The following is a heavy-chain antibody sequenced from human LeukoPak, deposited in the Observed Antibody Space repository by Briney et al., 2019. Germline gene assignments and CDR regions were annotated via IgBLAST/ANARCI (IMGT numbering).Heavy chain of an antibody. CDR1: GFTFSSYW. V-gene: IGHV3-48*01. D-gene: IGHD3-22*01. Sequence: GGSLRLSCAASGFTFSSYWMSWVRQAPGRGLEWVSYISSSSSTIYYADSVKGRFTISRDNAKNSLYLQMNSLRAEDTAVYYCARDKEDSSGFPLGYWGQGTLVTVSS. J-gene: IGHJ4*02. CDR3: ARDKEDSSGFPLGY. CDR2: ISSSSSTI.